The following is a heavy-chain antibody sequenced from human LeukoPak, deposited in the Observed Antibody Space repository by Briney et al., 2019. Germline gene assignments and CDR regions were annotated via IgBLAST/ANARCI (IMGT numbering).Heavy chain of an antibody. CDR1: GDSINSLDL. J-gene: IGHJ4*02. CDR3: ARVFNRGVITKASNYFDY. D-gene: IGHD3-10*01. CDR2: MYLSGTT. Sequence: SETLSLTCTVSGDSINSLDLWSWVRQPPGKGLEWIGEMYLSGTTHSNPSLKSRVTISVDTSKNQFSLKLSSVTAADTAVYYCARVFNRGVITKASNYFDYWGQGTLVTVSS. V-gene: IGHV4-4*02.